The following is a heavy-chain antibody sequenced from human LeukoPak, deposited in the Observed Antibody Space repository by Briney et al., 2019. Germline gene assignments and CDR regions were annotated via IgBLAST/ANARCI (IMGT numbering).Heavy chain of an antibody. CDR3: ARAHLVVGLVIQGYYYMDV. V-gene: IGHV4-31*03. CDR1: GGSVSSDDYY. Sequence: KPSETLSLTCTVSGGSVSSDDYYWSWIRQHPGKGLEWIGYISYSGSSYYSPSLESRITISVDTSKNQFSLKVSSVTDADTAVYFCARAHLVVGLVIQGYYYMDVWGKGTTVTVSS. CDR2: ISYSGSS. J-gene: IGHJ6*03. D-gene: IGHD3/OR15-3a*01.